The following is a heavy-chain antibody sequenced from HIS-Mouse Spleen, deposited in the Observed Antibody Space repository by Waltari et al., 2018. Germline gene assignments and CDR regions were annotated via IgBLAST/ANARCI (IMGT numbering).Heavy chain of an antibody. CDR1: GFTFSSYG. CDR2: LGFDESKK. CDR3: AKEGLAVAGTYYFDY. V-gene: IGHV3-33*06. D-gene: IGHD6-19*01. Sequence: QVQLVESGGGVVQPGRSLRLSCAASGFTFSSYGMHWVRHGPGKGREGVGMLGFDESKKYEEASGKGRFTISRDNSKNTLYLQMNSLRAEDTAVYYCAKEGLAVAGTYYFDYWGQGTLVTVSS. J-gene: IGHJ4*02.